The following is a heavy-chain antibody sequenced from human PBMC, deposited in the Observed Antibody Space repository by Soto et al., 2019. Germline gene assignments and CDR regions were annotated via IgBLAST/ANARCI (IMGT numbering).Heavy chain of an antibody. CDR2: ISSSSSTI. CDR3: ASRSWEWLIFAS. CDR1: GFTFSSYS. D-gene: IGHD5-12*01. J-gene: IGHJ4*01. Sequence: EVQLVESGGGLVQPGGSLRPSCAASGFTFSSYSMNWVRQAPGKGLEWVAYISSSSSTIYYADSVKGRFTITRDNAKNSLYLQLTSLRAEDTAVYYCASRSWEWLIFASWGQGTLVTVSS. V-gene: IGHV3-48*01.